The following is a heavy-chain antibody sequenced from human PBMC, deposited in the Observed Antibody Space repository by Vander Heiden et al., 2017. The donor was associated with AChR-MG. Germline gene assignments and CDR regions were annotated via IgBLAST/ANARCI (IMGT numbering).Heavy chain of an antibody. J-gene: IGHJ4*02. V-gene: IGHV1-69*06. D-gene: IGHD2-15*01. CDR2: IIPIFGTA. CDR1: GGTFSSYA. Sequence: QVQLVQSGVGVKKPGSSVKVSCKASGGTFSSYAISWVRQAPGQGLEWMGGIIPIFGTANYAQKFQGRVTITADKSTSTAYMELSSLRSEDTAVYYCARSEDIVVVVANYFDYWGQGTLVTVSS. CDR3: ARSEDIVVVVANYFDY.